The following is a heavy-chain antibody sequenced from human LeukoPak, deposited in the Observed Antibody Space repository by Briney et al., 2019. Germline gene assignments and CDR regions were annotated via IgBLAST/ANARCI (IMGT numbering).Heavy chain of an antibody. CDR1: GGSISSYY. J-gene: IGHJ6*03. Sequence: PSETLSLTCTVSGGSISSYYWSWIRQPPGKGLEWIGYIYYSGSTNYNPSLKSRVTISVDTSKNQFSLKLSSVTAADTAVYYCARDNGLYYYYMGVWGKGTTVTVSS. CDR2: IYYSGST. D-gene: IGHD2-8*01. V-gene: IGHV4-59*01. CDR3: ARDNGLYYYYMGV.